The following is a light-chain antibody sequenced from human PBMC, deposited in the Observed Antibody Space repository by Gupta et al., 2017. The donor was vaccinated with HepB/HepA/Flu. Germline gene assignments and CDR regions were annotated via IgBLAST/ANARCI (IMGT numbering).Light chain of an antibody. Sequence: DIQMTQSPSTLSDSVGDRVTITCRASQSVSKWVAWYQQKPGTVPNLLIYKASSVQNGVPSRFSGSGSGTEFTLTISGLQPDDFATYYCQQYNTYWSFGQGTKVEIK. CDR3: QQYNTYWS. CDR1: QSVSKW. V-gene: IGKV1-5*03. J-gene: IGKJ1*01. CDR2: KAS.